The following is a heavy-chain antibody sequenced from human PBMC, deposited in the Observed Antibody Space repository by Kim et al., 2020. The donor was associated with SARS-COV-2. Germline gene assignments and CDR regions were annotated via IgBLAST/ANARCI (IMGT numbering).Heavy chain of an antibody. CDR2: FDPEDGET. CDR1: GYTLTELS. V-gene: IGHV1-24*01. Sequence: ASVKVSCKVSGYTLTELSMHWVRQAPGKGLEWMGGFDPEDGETIYAQKFQGRVTMTEDTSTDTAYMELSSLRSEDTAVYYCATAPAKYYDSSGYSYYYYYGMDVWGQGTTVTVSS. CDR3: ATAPAKYYDSSGYSYYYYYGMDV. J-gene: IGHJ6*02. D-gene: IGHD3-22*01.